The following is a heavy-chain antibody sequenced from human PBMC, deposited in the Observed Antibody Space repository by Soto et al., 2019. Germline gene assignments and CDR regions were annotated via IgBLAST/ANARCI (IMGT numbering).Heavy chain of an antibody. CDR3: AKGKALYGMDV. CDR2: ISYDGSNK. Sequence: GGSLRLSCAASGFTFSSYGMHWVRQAPGKGLEWVAVISYDGSNKYYADSVKGRFTISRDNSKNTLYLQMNSLRAEDTAVYYCAKGKALYGMDVWGQGTTVTVSS. J-gene: IGHJ6*02. CDR1: GFTFSSYG. V-gene: IGHV3-30*18.